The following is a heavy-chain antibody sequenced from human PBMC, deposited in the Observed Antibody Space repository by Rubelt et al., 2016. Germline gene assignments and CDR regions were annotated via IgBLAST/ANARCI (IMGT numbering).Heavy chain of an antibody. Sequence: GGVAVISYDGSNKYYADSVKGRFTISRDNSKNTLYLQMNSLRAEDTAVYYCARETWELFNKQTDAFDIWGQGTMVTVSS. CDR2: ISYDGSNK. V-gene: IGHV3-30*01. J-gene: IGHJ3*02. D-gene: IGHD1-26*01. CDR3: ARETWELFNKQTDAFDI.